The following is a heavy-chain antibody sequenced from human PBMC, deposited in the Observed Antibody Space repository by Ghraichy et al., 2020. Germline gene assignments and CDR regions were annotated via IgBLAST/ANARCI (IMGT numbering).Heavy chain of an antibody. CDR1: GFTFSDHY. CDR3: TRGRGGGTTSGDFDY. V-gene: IGHV3-72*01. Sequence: GGSLRLSCAASGFTFSDHYMDWVRQAPGKGLEWVGRSRDKRNSYSTEYAASVKGRFIISRDDSKNLLYLQMSSLQTEDTAVYYCTRGRGGGTTSGDFDYWGQGSLVPVSS. CDR2: SRDKRNSYST. J-gene: IGHJ4*02. D-gene: IGHD2/OR15-2a*01.